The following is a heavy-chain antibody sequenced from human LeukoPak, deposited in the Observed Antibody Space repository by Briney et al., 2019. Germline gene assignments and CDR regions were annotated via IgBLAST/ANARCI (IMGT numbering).Heavy chain of an antibody. CDR3: ARAPREGAFDY. D-gene: IGHD3-16*01. J-gene: IGHJ4*02. Sequence: ASVKVSCKASGYTFTSYDINWVRQATGQGLEWMGWISTYNGDTHFAQRLQGRVSLTTDTSTNTAYMELRSLRSDDTAMYFCARAPREGAFDYWGQGTRVTVSS. CDR2: ISTYNGDT. CDR1: GYTFTSYD. V-gene: IGHV1-18*01.